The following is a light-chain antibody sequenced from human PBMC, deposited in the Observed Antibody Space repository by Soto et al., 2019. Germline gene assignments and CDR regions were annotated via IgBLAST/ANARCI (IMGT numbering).Light chain of an antibody. Sequence: EIVLTQSPATLSLSPGERATLSCRASQTVSSYLLWYQQKPGQAPRLLIYDASNRATGIPARFRGSGSGTDFTLTISSLEPEDFAVYYCQQRGNWPSLTFGGGTKVDI. CDR1: QTVSSY. J-gene: IGKJ4*01. CDR3: QQRGNWPSLT. V-gene: IGKV3-11*01. CDR2: DAS.